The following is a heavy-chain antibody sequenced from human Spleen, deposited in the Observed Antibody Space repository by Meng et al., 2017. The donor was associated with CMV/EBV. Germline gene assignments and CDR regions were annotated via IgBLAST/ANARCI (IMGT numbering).Heavy chain of an antibody. CDR3: ARGTIIGL. CDR1: VVCLSRYA. J-gene: IGHJ4*02. D-gene: IGHD3-3*01. Sequence: HVSCKASVVCLSRYAISWVRQAPVQGLEWMGAIFPMLGTAKYGQKFRGRVTISPDKSTTTAFMELSSLRLEDTAVYYCARGTIIGLWGQGTLVTVSS. V-gene: IGHV1-69*06. CDR2: IFPMLGTA.